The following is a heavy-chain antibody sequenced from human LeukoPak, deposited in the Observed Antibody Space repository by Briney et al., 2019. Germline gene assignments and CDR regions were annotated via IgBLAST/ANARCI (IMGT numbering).Heavy chain of an antibody. CDR1: GYTFTGYY. J-gene: IGHJ6*02. V-gene: IGHV1-2*02. D-gene: IGHD3-16*01. CDR2: INPNSGGT. CDR3: ARFMITFGGVPGGMDV. Sequence: ASVKVSCKASGYTFTGYYLHWVRQAPGQGLEWMGWINPNSGGTNYAQKFQGRVTMTRDTSISTAYMELSRLRPDDTAVYYCARFMITFGGVPGGMDVWGQGTTVTVSS.